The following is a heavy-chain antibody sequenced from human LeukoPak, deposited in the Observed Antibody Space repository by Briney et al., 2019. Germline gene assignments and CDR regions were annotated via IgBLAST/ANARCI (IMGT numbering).Heavy chain of an antibody. V-gene: IGHV3-23*01. CDR3: AKDPRLGVVINYFDY. CDR2: ISGSGGST. J-gene: IGHJ4*02. CDR1: GFTFSSYA. Sequence: GGSLRLSCAASGFTFSSYAMSWVRQAPGKGLEWVSAISGSGGSTYYADSVKGRFTISRDNSKNTLYLQMNSLRAEDTAVYYCAKDPRLGVVINYFDYWGQGTLVTVSS. D-gene: IGHD3-3*01.